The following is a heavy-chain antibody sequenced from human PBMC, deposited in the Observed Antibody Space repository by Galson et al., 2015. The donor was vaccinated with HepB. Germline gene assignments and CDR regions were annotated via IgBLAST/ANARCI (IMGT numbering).Heavy chain of an antibody. V-gene: IGHV1-2*02. Sequence: SVKVSCKASGYTFIGYYIHWVRQAPGQGLEWMGWINPNSGGTHYARKFQGRVTMTRDTSISTAYMELSRLRSDDTAVYYCARGGYQLNKPYNWFDPWGQGTLVTVSS. CDR2: INPNSGGT. J-gene: IGHJ5*02. CDR3: ARGGYQLNKPYNWFDP. D-gene: IGHD2-2*01. CDR1: GYTFIGYY.